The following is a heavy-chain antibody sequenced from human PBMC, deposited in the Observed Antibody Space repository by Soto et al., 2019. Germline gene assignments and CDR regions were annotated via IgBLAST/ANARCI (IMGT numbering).Heavy chain of an antibody. CDR2: ISAYNGNT. V-gene: IGHV1-18*01. CDR3: ARALISPTYCSGGSCYSGVYYYGMDV. J-gene: IGHJ6*02. D-gene: IGHD2-15*01. CDR1: GYTFTSYG. Sequence: ASVKVSCKASGYTFTSYGISWVRQAPGQGLEWMGWISAYNGNTNYAQKLQGRVTMTTDTSTSTAYMELRSLRSDDTAVYYRARALISPTYCSGGSCYSGVYYYGMDVWGQGTTVTVSS.